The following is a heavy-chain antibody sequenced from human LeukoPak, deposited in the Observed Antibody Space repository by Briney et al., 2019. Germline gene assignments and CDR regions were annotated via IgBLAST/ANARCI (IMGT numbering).Heavy chain of an antibody. CDR2: IKQDGSER. J-gene: IGHJ6*03. CDR1: GFTLSSYW. Sequence: PGGSLRLSCGGSGFTLSSYWMTWVRQAPGKGLEWVANIKQDGSERHYVDSVEGRFTISRDNAENSLYLQMNSLRAEDTAVYYCARMGTMGAASYNSYYYYMDVWGKGTTVTVSS. D-gene: IGHD2-15*01. V-gene: IGHV3-7*01. CDR3: ARMGTMGAASYNSYYYYMDV.